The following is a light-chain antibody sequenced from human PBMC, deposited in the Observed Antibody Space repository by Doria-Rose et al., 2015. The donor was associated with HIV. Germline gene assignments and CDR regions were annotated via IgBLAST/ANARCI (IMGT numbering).Light chain of an antibody. Sequence: DIRLTQSPESLGMSLGERATLNCKSNQSLLYTSKNYLAWYQQKPGQPPNLLICWASTRQSGVPARFSGSGSGTDFTLTISSLEAEDVAVYYCQQYYDTPSFGPGTTVDIK. CDR1: QSLLYTSKNY. CDR2: WAS. V-gene: IGKV4-1*01. J-gene: IGKJ3*01. CDR3: QQYYDTPS.